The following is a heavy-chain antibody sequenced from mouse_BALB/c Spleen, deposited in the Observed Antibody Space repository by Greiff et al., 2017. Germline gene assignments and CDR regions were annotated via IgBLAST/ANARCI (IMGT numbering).Heavy chain of an antibody. V-gene: IGHV1-14*01. CDR1: GYTFTSYV. CDR2: INPYNDGT. CDR3: ARSLDYYGNYFDY. D-gene: IGHD2-1*01. J-gene: IGHJ2*01. Sequence: EVKLLESGPELVKPGASVKMSCKASGYTFTSYVMHWVKQKPGQGLEWIGYINPYNDGTKYNEKFKGKATLTSDKSSSTAYMELSSLTSEDSAVYYCARSLDYYGNYFDYWGQGTTLTVSS.